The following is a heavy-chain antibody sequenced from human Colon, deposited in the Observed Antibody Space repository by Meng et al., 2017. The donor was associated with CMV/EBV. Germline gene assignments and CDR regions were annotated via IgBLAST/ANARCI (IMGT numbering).Heavy chain of an antibody. Sequence: ASVKVSCKASGYTFTGYYMHWVRQAPGQGLEWMGWINPNSGGTNYAQKFQGRVTMTRDTSISTAYMELSRLRSDDTAVYYCARDHGQWLLLGWFDPWGQGTLVTV. J-gene: IGHJ5*02. CDR2: INPNSGGT. D-gene: IGHD3-22*01. V-gene: IGHV1-2*02. CDR1: GYTFTGYY. CDR3: ARDHGQWLLLGWFDP.